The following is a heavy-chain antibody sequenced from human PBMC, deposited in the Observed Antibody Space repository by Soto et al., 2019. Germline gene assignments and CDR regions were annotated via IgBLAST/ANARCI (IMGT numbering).Heavy chain of an antibody. V-gene: IGHV4-59*01. CDR1: GGSISSYY. J-gene: IGHJ3*02. Sequence: QVQLQESGPGLVKPSETLSLTCTVSGGSISSYYWSWIRQPPGKGLEWIGYIYYSGSTNYNPSLKSRVTISVDTSKNQFSLKLSSVTAADTAVYYCARDHGAEVVITHDAFDIWGQGTMVTVSS. CDR3: ARDHGAEVVITHDAFDI. CDR2: IYYSGST. D-gene: IGHD3-22*01.